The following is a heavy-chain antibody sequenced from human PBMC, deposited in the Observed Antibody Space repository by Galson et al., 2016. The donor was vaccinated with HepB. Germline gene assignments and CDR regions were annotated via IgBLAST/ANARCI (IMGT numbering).Heavy chain of an antibody. V-gene: IGHV3-33*01. D-gene: IGHD6-13*01. Sequence: SLRLSCAASGFTFSRYGMHWVRQAPGKGLEWVALIWSDGSNKYYADSVKGRFTISRDNSKNTAYLQMNRLRAEDRAVYYCAREAGIAAAATYDYWGQGTLVTVSS. CDR3: AREAGIAAAATYDY. J-gene: IGHJ4*02. CDR1: GFTFSRYG. CDR2: IWSDGSNK.